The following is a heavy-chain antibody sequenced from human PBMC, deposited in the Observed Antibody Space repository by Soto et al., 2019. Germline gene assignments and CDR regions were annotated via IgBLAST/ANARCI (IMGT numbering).Heavy chain of an antibody. D-gene: IGHD1-26*01. V-gene: IGHV1-69*12. J-gene: IGHJ6*02. CDR3: ANHSGSSPEGRYYYGMDV. CDR2: IIPIFGTA. CDR1: GGTFSSYA. Sequence: QVQLVQSGAEVKKPGSSVKVSCKASGGTFSSYAISWVRQAPGQGLEWMGGIIPIFGTADYAQNCQGRVTITADESTRTAYMELSSLRSEDTAVYYCANHSGSSPEGRYYYGMDVWGQGTTVTVSS.